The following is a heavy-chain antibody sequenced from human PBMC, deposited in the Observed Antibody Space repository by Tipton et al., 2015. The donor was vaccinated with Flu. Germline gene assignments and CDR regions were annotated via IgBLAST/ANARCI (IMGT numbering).Heavy chain of an antibody. D-gene: IGHD3-10*01. V-gene: IGHV3-9*01. CDR2: ISWNSGNI. J-gene: IGHJ6*02. CDR3: ARDQGFGAGMTYNYYLMDV. CDR1: GFTFDDYT. Sequence: VQLVQSGGGLVQPGRSLRLSCAASGFTFDDYTMHWVRQTPGKGLEWVSGISWNSGNIGYADSVKGRFTISRDNAKNSLFLQMSSLRAEDTALYYCARDQGFGAGMTYNYYLMDVWGQGTTVTVSS.